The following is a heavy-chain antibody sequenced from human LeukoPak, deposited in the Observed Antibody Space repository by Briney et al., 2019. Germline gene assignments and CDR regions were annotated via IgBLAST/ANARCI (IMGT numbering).Heavy chain of an antibody. CDR2: INWNGDST. CDR1: GFTFDDHG. J-gene: IGHJ6*03. CDR3: ARAKDSSGYYSYYYYYYMDV. Sequence: GGSLRLSCAASGFTFDDHGMSWVRQAPGKGLEWVSGINWNGDSTGYADSVKGRFTISRDNAKNSLYLQMNSLRAEDTAVYYCARAKDSSGYYSYYYYYYMDVWGKGTTVTVSS. V-gene: IGHV3-20*04. D-gene: IGHD3-22*01.